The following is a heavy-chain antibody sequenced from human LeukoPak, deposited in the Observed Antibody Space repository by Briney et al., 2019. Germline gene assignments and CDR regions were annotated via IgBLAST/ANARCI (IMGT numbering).Heavy chain of an antibody. D-gene: IGHD5-18*01. Sequence: SETLSLTCAVNGGSFSGYYWSWIRQPPGKGLEWIGEINHSGSTNYNPSLKSRVTISVDTSKNQFSLKLSSVTAADTAVYYCARARYSYGFDYWGQGTLVTVSS. CDR1: GGSFSGYY. CDR2: INHSGST. J-gene: IGHJ4*02. CDR3: ARARYSYGFDY. V-gene: IGHV4-34*01.